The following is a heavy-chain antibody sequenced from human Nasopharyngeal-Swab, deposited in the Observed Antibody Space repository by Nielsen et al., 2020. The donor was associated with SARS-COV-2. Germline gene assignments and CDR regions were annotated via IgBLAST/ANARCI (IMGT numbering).Heavy chain of an antibody. CDR1: VGSTSSSSNY. CDR3: ARQSYEGIQL. Sequence: GSLRLSRTVSVGSTSSSSNYWGWTRQPPGKGLEWIGSIYYSGSTYYNPSLKSRVTISVDTSKNQFSLKLSSVTAADTAVYYCARQSYEGIQLWGQGTLVTVSS. D-gene: IGHD5-18*01. J-gene: IGHJ4*02. V-gene: IGHV4-39*01. CDR2: IYYSGST.